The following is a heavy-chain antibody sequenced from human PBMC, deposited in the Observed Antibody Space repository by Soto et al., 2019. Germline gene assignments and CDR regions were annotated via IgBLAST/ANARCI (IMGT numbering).Heavy chain of an antibody. CDR2: ISGSGGST. Sequence: EVQLLESGGGLVQTGGSLRPSCAASGFTFSSYAMSWVRQAPGKGLEWVSAISGSGGSTYYADSVKGRFTISRDNSKNSLYVQMNSLRAEDTAVYYCAKDLRPICSGGSCYWLDYWGQGPLVTVSS. J-gene: IGHJ4*02. D-gene: IGHD2-15*01. CDR1: GFTFSSYA. CDR3: AKDLRPICSGGSCYWLDY. V-gene: IGHV3-23*01.